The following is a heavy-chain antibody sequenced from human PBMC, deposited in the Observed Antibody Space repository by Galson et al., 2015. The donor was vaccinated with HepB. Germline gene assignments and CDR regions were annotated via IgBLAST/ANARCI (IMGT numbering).Heavy chain of an antibody. D-gene: IGHD3-3*01. V-gene: IGHV4-61*01. Sequence: LSLTCTVSGGSVNSGSYYWSWIRQPPGKGLEWIGYIYSGGTTNYNPSLKSRVTISVDTSKHQFSLKLSSVTAADTAVYYCARDPWSGPADDIWGQGTMVTVSS. J-gene: IGHJ3*02. CDR3: ARDPWSGPADDI. CDR2: IYSGGTT. CDR1: GGSVNSGSYY.